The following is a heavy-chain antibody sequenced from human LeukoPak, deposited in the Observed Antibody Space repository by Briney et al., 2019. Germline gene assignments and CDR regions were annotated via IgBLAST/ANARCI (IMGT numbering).Heavy chain of an antibody. D-gene: IGHD5-24*01. Sequence: GGSLRLSCAASGFTFSSYEMNWVRQAPGKGLEWVSYISRSDNTIYYADSVKGRFTISRDNAKNSLYLQMNSLRAEDTAVYYCATPVIEMGTTYFDHWGQGTLVTVSS. V-gene: IGHV3-48*03. CDR3: ATPVIEMGTTYFDH. CDR1: GFTFSSYE. CDR2: ISRSDNTI. J-gene: IGHJ4*02.